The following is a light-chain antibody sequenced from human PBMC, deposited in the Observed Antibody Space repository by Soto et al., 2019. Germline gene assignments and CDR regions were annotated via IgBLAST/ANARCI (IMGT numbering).Light chain of an antibody. V-gene: IGKV1-5*03. CDR3: QHYNSYSEA. CDR2: KAS. J-gene: IGKJ1*01. Sequence: DIQLTKSPSTLSGSVGDRVTITCRASQTISSWLAWYQQKPGKAPKILIYKASTLKSGVPSRFSGSGSGTEFTLTISRLQPDDFETYYCQHYNSYSEAFGQGTKVDIK. CDR1: QTISSW.